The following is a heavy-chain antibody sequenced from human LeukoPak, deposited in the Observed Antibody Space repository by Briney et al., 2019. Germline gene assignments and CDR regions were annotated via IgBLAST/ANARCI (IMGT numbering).Heavy chain of an antibody. V-gene: IGHV3-53*01. CDR2: IYSGGST. CDR1: GFTVSSNY. D-gene: IGHD3-22*01. Sequence: GGSLRLSCAASGFTVSSNYMSWVRQAPGKGLEWVSVIYSGGSTYYADSVKGRFTIPRDNSKNTLYLQMNSLRAEDTAVYYCAKSSGYDRADYWGQGTLVTVSS. J-gene: IGHJ4*02. CDR3: AKSSGYDRADY.